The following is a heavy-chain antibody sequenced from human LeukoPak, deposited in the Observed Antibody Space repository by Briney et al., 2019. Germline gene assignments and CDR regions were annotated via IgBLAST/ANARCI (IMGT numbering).Heavy chain of an antibody. CDR2: IYYSGST. CDR1: GGSISSYY. CDR3: ARANRYSYGLNWFDP. V-gene: IGHV4-59*01. D-gene: IGHD5-18*01. J-gene: IGHJ5*02. Sequence: SETLSLTCTVSGGSISSYYWSWIRQPPGKGLEWIGYIYYSGSTNYNPSLKRRVTISVDTSKNQFSLKLSSVTAADTAVYYCARANRYSYGLNWFDPWGQGTLVTVSS.